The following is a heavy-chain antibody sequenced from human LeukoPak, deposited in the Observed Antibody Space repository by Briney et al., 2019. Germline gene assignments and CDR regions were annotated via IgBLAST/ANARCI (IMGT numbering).Heavy chain of an antibody. CDR1: GGSLSSSGYY. D-gene: IGHD2-2*01. CDR2: IYYSGST. Sequence: SETLSLTCTVSGGSLSSSGYYWGWIRQPPGKGLEWIGSIYYSGSTYYNPSLKSRVTISVDTSKNQFSLKLGSVTAADTAVYYCARQYCSSTSCYLDYWGQGTLVTVSS. CDR3: ARQYCSSTSCYLDY. V-gene: IGHV4-39*01. J-gene: IGHJ4*02.